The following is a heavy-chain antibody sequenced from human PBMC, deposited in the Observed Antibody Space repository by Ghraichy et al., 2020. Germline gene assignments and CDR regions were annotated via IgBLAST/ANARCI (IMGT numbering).Heavy chain of an antibody. Sequence: SETLSLTCTVSGGSISSSSYYWGWIRQPPGKGLEWIGSIYYSGNTYYNPSLKSRVTISVDSSKNQFSLKLSSVTAADTAVYYCVGLTIFGVVHYWGQGTLVTVSS. CDR1: GGSISSSSYY. CDR2: IYYSGNT. V-gene: IGHV4-39*01. J-gene: IGHJ4*02. D-gene: IGHD3-3*01. CDR3: VGLTIFGVVHY.